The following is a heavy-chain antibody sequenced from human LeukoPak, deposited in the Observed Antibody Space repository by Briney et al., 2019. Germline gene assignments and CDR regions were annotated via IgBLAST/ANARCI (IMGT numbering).Heavy chain of an antibody. CDR2: ISWNSGSI. V-gene: IGHV3-9*01. J-gene: IGHJ4*02. CDR1: GFTFDDYA. CDR3: AKEARWLNYFDY. D-gene: IGHD4-23*01. Sequence: SLRLSCAASGFTFDDYAMHWVRQAPGKGLEWVSGISWNSGSIGYADSVKGRFTISRDNAKNSMYLQMNSLRAEDTALYYCAKEARWLNYFDYWGQGTLVTVSS.